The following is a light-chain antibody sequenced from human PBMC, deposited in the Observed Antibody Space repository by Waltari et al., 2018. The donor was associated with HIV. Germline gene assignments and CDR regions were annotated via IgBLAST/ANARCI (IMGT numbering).Light chain of an antibody. CDR1: SRDVGGYRY. CDR2: DVS. J-gene: IGLJ2*01. V-gene: IGLV2-14*03. CDR3: SAYARSAAHVI. Sequence: QSALTQPASASGSPGQSITIPCSGTSRDVGGYRYVSWFQQHTGKAPNIVIFDVSNRPSGVSNRFSASRSGNTASLTISGLQTEGEGDYFCSAYARSAAHVIFGGGTKLTVL.